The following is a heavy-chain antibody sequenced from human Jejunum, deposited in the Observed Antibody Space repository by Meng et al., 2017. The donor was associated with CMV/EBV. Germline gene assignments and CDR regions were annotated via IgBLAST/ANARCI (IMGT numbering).Heavy chain of an antibody. CDR1: GGSLTGSC. V-gene: IGHV4-34*01. D-gene: IGHD3-10*01. CDR2: LNYSEST. J-gene: IGHJ4*01. CDR3: ARRVGSGKYYFDY. Sequence: CAACGGSLTGSCCGWIRQPPGKGLEWIGELNYSESTNYNPSLKSRVTISVDMSKNQCSLKMRSVTAADTAVYYCARRVGSGKYYFDYWSQGTLVTVSS.